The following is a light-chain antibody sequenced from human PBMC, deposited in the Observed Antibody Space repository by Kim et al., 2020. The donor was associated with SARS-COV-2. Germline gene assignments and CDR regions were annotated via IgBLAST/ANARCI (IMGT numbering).Light chain of an antibody. CDR3: LQYGDSPYS. J-gene: IGKJ2*03. Sequence: LAPGESATLSGRASQTVSKRYVAWHQQKPGQAPRLLIYGASTRAAGIPDRFTGSESGTDFTLTSTSLATEDFAGYFCLQYGDSPYSFGQGTKREI. V-gene: IGKV3-20*01. CDR2: GAS. CDR1: QTVSKRY.